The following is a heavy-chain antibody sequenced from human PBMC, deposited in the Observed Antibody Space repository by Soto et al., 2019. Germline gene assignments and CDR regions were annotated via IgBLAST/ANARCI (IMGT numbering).Heavy chain of an antibody. CDR1: GFTFNNYG. CDR3: ARDKTFGGTIGSAFDS. Sequence: QVQVVESGGGVVQPGTSLRLSCAVSGFTFNNYGMHWVRQAPGKGLEWVAVIWYDASHKYYADSVKGRFTISRDNSKNTLCLQMSSLRGEDTAVYYCARDKTFGGTIGSAFDSWGQGTLVTVSS. V-gene: IGHV3-33*01. CDR2: IWYDASHK. D-gene: IGHD3-16*01. J-gene: IGHJ4*02.